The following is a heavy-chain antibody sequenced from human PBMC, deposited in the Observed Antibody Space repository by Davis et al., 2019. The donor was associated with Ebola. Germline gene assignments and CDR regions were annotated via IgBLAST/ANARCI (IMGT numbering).Heavy chain of an antibody. CDR3: ARDDAAVPATK. CDR2: IDSSASTT. D-gene: IGHD6-19*01. CDR1: EFTFSSYE. V-gene: IGHV3-48*03. J-gene: IGHJ4*02. Sequence: GESLKISCAASEFTFSSYEMNWVRQAPGKGLEWVSNIDSSASTTYYADSLKGRFTISRDNAKNSLYLQMNSLRVEDAAVYYCARDDAAVPATKWGRGTLVTVS.